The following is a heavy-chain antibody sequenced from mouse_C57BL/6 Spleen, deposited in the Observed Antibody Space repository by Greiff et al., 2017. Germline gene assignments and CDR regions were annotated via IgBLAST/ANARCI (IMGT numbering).Heavy chain of an antibody. CDR3: ARGNYYGSTMTGYFDV. V-gene: IGHV5-12*01. Sequence: DVHLVESGGGLVQPGGSLKLSCAASGFTFSDYYMYWVRQTPEKRLEWVAYISNGGGSTYYPDTVKGRFTISRDNAKNTLYLQMSRLKSEDTAMYYCARGNYYGSTMTGYFDVWGTGTTVTVSS. CDR2: ISNGGGST. D-gene: IGHD1-1*01. CDR1: GFTFSDYY. J-gene: IGHJ1*03.